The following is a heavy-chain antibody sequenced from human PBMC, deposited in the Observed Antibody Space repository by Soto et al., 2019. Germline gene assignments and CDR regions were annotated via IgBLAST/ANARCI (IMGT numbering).Heavy chain of an antibody. V-gene: IGHV4-59*01. Sequence: SETLSLTCTVSGGSISSYYWSWIRQPPGKGLEWIGYIYYSGSTNYNPSLKSRVTISVDTSKNQFSLKLSSVTAADTAVYYCARDIVVVVAAPGDENNWFDPWGQGTLVTVSS. CDR2: IYYSGST. CDR1: GGSISSYY. J-gene: IGHJ5*02. D-gene: IGHD2-15*01. CDR3: ARDIVVVVAAPGDENNWFDP.